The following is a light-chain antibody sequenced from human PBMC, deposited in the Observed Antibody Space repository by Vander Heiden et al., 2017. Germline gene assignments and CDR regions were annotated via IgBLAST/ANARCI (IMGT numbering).Light chain of an antibody. J-gene: IGKJ2*01. V-gene: IGKV3-20*01. Sequence: EIVLTQFPGTLSSSPGERATLACRTRLSVSSTYLAWYQQKPVQAPRLLIYGSSSGSGSGTDFTLTISRLEPEDFAVYYCQQYGSSPYTFGQGTKLEIK. CDR3: QQYGSSPYT. CDR2: GSS. CDR1: LSVSSTY.